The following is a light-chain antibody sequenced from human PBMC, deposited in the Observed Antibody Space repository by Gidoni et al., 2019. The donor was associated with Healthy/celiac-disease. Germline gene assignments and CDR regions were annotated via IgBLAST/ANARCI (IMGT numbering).Light chain of an antibody. Sequence: DIVLTQSPDTLSLSPGERATLSCRASQTVSTTYFAWYQQKPGQAPRLLIYGTSSRATGIPDRFSGSGSGTDFTFTISSLDPEDFAVYYCQQYGSSPLTFGGGTKVEIK. CDR3: QQYGSSPLT. V-gene: IGKV3-20*01. CDR2: GTS. J-gene: IGKJ4*01. CDR1: QTVSTTY.